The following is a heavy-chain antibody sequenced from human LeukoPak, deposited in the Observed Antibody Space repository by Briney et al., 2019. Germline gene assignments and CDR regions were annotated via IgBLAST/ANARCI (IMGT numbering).Heavy chain of an antibody. V-gene: IGHV1-8*01. CDR3: ARSGTRAAARRSNWFDP. CDR2: MNPNSGNT. Sequence: ASVKVSCKASGYTFTSYDINWVRQATGQGLEWMGWMNPNSGNTGYAQKFQGRVTMTRNTSISIAYMELSSLRSEDTAVYYCARSGTRAAARRSNWFDPWGQGTLVTVSS. J-gene: IGHJ5*02. D-gene: IGHD1/OR15-1a*01. CDR1: GYTFTSYD.